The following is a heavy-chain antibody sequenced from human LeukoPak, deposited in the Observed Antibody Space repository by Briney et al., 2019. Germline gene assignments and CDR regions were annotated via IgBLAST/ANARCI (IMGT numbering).Heavy chain of an antibody. CDR1: EFTFSSYA. D-gene: IGHD2-2*01. J-gene: IGHJ3*02. Sequence: GGSLRLSCAASEFTFSSYAMQWVRQAPGKGLEWVSGISASGGNTWYADSVKGRFTISRDNSKNTLYLQMNSLRAEDTAVYYCARDRRLLGYCSSTSCYGDAFDIWGQGTMVTVSS. CDR2: ISASGGNT. CDR3: ARDRRLLGYCSSTSCYGDAFDI. V-gene: IGHV3-23*01.